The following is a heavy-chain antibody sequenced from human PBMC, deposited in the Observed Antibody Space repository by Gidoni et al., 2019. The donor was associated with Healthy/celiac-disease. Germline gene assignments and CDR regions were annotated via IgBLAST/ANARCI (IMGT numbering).Heavy chain of an antibody. CDR1: CFTSRSDS. D-gene: IGHD6-13*01. Sequence: EVQLVESGGGRVNPGGSLRLSCAASCFTSRSDSMNWVRQAPAKWLVWVSSISSSSSYRYYAGSVMGRFTISRDNAKNSLYLQMNSLIAEDTAVYYCAREHSSSWYPHDAFDIWGQGTMFTVSS. CDR2: ISSSSSYR. V-gene: IGHV3-21*01. CDR3: AREHSSSWYPHDAFDI. J-gene: IGHJ3*02.